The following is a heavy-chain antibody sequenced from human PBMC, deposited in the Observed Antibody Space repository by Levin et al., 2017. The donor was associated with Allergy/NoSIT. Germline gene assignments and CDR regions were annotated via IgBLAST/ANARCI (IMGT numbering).Heavy chain of an antibody. D-gene: IGHD5-18*01. Sequence: SQTLSLTCAVSGDSISSGDWWSWGRQPPGKGLEWIGTIHHSGSSNHNPSLKSRVTISVDKSKNQFSLKLSSVTAADTAVYYCARVDRYTYGYGSNWYFDLWGRGTVVSVSS. CDR1: GDSISSGDW. V-gene: IGHV4-4*02. J-gene: IGHJ2*01. CDR2: IHHSGSS. CDR3: ARVDRYTYGYGSNWYFDL.